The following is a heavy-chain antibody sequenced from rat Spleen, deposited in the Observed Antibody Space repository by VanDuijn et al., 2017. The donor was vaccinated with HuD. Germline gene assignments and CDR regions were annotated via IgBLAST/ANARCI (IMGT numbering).Heavy chain of an antibody. CDR2: IGFDGGDT. CDR1: GFTFSDYN. V-gene: IGHV5-7*01. J-gene: IGHJ2*01. Sequence: EVQLVESDGGLVQPGRSLKLSCAASGFTFSDYNMAWVRRTPKKGLEWVATIGFDGGDTYYRDSVKGRFTISRDNAKSTLSLQMDSLRSEDTATYYCARGLPGYNYFDYWGQGVMVTVSS. D-gene: IGHD1-4*01. CDR3: ARGLPGYNYFDY.